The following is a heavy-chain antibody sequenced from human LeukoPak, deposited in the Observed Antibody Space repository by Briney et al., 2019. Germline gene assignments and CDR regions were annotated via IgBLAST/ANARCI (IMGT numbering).Heavy chain of an antibody. CDR1: GDSINPYY. V-gene: IGHV4-59*01. J-gene: IGHJ5*02. CDR2: IYYSGNT. CDR3: ARGGVATPAANNWFDP. D-gene: IGHD2-2*01. Sequence: PSQTLSLTCAVSGDSINPYYWSWIRQPPGKGLEWIGYIYYSGNTNYNPSLKSRVIISADTSKNQYSLRLSSVTAADTAVYYCARGGVATPAANNWFDPWGQGTLVTVSS.